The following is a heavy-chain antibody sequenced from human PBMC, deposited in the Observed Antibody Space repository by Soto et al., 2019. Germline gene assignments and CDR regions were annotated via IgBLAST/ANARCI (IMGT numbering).Heavy chain of an antibody. V-gene: IGHV3-23*01. D-gene: IGHD3-9*01. CDR2: ISGSGGSA. Sequence: EVPMLESGGGWVQPGGSLRLSCAASGFTFSSYGMAWVRQAPGKGLEWVSGISGSGGSAFYADSVKGRFTISRDNFKNTLYLQMNSLTAEDTALYFCAKDPELTGYSPYLDYWGQGTLVTVSS. CDR3: AKDPELTGYSPYLDY. CDR1: GFTFSSYG. J-gene: IGHJ4*02.